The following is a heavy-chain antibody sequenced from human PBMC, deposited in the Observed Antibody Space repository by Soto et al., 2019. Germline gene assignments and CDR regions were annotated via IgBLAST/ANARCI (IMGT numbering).Heavy chain of an antibody. CDR1: GYSFSSYW. V-gene: IGHV5-10-1*01. CDR2: IDPSDSYT. J-gene: IGHJ4*02. D-gene: IGHD2-15*01. Sequence: GESLKISFTGSGYSFSSYWSSCVRQMPGKGLEWMGRIDPSDSYTNYSPSFQGHVTISADKSISTAYLQWSSLKASDTAMYYCAMSPRRSAIDYWGQGTLVTGSS. CDR3: AMSPRRSAIDY.